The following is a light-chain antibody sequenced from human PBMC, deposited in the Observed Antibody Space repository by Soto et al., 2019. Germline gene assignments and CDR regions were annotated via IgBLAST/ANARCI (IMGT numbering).Light chain of an antibody. Sequence: QLVLTQPASVSGSPGQSITISCTGTSSDVGGYNYVSWYQQHPGKAPKLMIYEVSNRPSGVSNRISGSKSGNTASLTISGLQAEDEADYYCSSYTSSSTLVFGGGTKVTVL. V-gene: IGLV2-14*01. CDR1: SSDVGGYNY. J-gene: IGLJ3*02. CDR3: SSYTSSSTLV. CDR2: EVS.